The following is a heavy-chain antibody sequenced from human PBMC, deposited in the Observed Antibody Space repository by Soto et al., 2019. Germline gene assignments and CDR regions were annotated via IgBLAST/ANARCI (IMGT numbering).Heavy chain of an antibody. Sequence: PSETLSLTCTVSGGSISSYYWSWIRQPPGKGLEWIGYIYYSGSTNYNPSLKSRVTISVDTSKNQFSLKLSSVTAADTAVYYCARHLSQEYSSSPIDYWGQGTLVTVSS. CDR3: ARHLSQEYSSSPIDY. V-gene: IGHV4-59*08. D-gene: IGHD6-6*01. CDR2: IYYSGST. J-gene: IGHJ4*02. CDR1: GGSISSYY.